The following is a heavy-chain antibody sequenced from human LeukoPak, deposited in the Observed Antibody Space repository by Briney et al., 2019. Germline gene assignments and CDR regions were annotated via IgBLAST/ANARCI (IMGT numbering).Heavy chain of an antibody. Sequence: GASVKVSCKASGYTFTSYAMNWVRQAPGQGLEWMGWMNPNSGNTGYAQKFQGRVTITRNTSISTAYMELSSLRSEDTAVYYCARGLRKVDSWFDPWGQGTLVTVSS. CDR3: ARGLRKVDSWFDP. CDR1: GYTFTSYA. J-gene: IGHJ5*02. CDR2: MNPNSGNT. D-gene: IGHD5-12*01. V-gene: IGHV1-8*03.